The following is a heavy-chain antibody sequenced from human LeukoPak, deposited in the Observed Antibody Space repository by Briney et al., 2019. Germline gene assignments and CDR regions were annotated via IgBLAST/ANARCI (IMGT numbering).Heavy chain of an antibody. V-gene: IGHV3-74*01. CDR3: AREVVPAAIRGWFDP. CDR1: GFTFSSFW. CDR2: INSDGSST. D-gene: IGHD2-2*02. Sequence: GGSLRLSCAASGFTFSSFWMHWVRQAPGKGLVWVSRINSDGSSTSYADSVKGRFTISRDNAKNTLYLQMNSLRAEDTAVYYCAREVVPAAIRGWFDPWGQGTLVTVSS. J-gene: IGHJ5*02.